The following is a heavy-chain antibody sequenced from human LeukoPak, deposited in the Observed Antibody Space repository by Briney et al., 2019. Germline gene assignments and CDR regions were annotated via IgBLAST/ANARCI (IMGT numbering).Heavy chain of an antibody. D-gene: IGHD3-16*01. CDR2: IYYSRST. J-gene: IGHJ3*02. V-gene: IGHV4-59*01. CDR1: GGSISSYY. Sequence: SETLSLTCTVSGGSISSYYWSWIRQPPGKGLEWIGYIYYSRSTNYNPSLKGRVTISVDTSKNQFSLKLSSVTAADTAVYYCARVRKGLRSYAFDIWGQGTMVTVSS. CDR3: ARVRKGLRSYAFDI.